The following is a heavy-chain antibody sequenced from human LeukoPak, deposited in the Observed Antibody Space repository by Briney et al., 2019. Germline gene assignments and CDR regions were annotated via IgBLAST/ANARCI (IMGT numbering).Heavy chain of an antibody. D-gene: IGHD4-17*01. Sequence: PSETLSLTCTVSGGSISSSSYYWGWIRQPPGKGLEWIGSIYYSGSTYYNPSLKSRVTISVDTSKNQFSLKLSSVTAADTAVYYCARLRTYGDYGNWFDPWGQGTLVTVSS. J-gene: IGHJ5*02. CDR2: IYYSGST. V-gene: IGHV4-39*07. CDR3: ARLRTYGDYGNWFDP. CDR1: GGSISSSSYY.